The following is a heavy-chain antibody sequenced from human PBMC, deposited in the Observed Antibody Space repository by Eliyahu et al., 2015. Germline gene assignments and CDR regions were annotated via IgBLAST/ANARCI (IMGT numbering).Heavy chain of an antibody. Sequence: QVQLEESGGGXVQPGRSLRLXCAASGFSLSSYGMHWVRQAPGRGLEWVAXLSSDGIGKYYADSVKGRFTISRDSSRNTMYLQLNSLRTGDTAVYYCAKDSAVTTAHHWGQGTLVTVSS. CDR2: LSSDGIGK. CDR1: GFSLSSYG. V-gene: IGHV3-30*18. J-gene: IGHJ5*02. D-gene: IGHD4-17*01. CDR3: AKDSAVTTAHH.